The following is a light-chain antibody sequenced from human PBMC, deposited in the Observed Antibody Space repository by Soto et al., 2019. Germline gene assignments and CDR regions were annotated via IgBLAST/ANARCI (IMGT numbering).Light chain of an antibody. J-gene: IGLJ3*02. CDR3: RFYTIRGV. CDR1: SSDVGGYNY. Sequence: QSVLTQPASVSGSPGQSITISCTGTSSDVGGYNYVSWYQHHPGKAPKLIIYEVSNRPSGVSNRFSGSKSGNTASLTISGLQAEEGANFYCRFYTIRGVFGGGTKLTVL. CDR2: EVS. V-gene: IGLV2-14*01.